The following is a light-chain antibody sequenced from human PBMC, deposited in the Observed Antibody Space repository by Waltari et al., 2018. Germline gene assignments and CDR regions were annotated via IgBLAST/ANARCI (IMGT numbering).Light chain of an antibody. CDR3: QNYERLPAT. Sequence: EIVLTQSPGTLSLSPGERATLSCRVSQSIGRYLALYQQKSGQAPRLLIYHDSSRATGIPDRFSGSGSGTDFSLTISRLEPEDFAVYYCQNYERLPATFGQGTKVEIK. CDR2: HDS. CDR1: QSIGRY. J-gene: IGKJ1*01. V-gene: IGKV3-20*01.